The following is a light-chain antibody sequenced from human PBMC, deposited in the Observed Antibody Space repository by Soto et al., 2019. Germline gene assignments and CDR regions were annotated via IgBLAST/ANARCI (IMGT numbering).Light chain of an antibody. CDR2: GAS. J-gene: IGKJ1*01. Sequence: EIVLTQSPGTLSLSPGERATLSCRASQSVSSSYLAWYQQKPGQAPRLLIYGASRRATGIADRFSGSGSGTDFTLTISRLDPEDFAVYYCQQYGGSPWTFGQGTKVDNK. V-gene: IGKV3-20*01. CDR1: QSVSSSY. CDR3: QQYGGSPWT.